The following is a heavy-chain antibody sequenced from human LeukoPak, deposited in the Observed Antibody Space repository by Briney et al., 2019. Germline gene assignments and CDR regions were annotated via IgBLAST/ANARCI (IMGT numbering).Heavy chain of an antibody. CDR2: IYTSGST. CDR1: GGSISSYY. J-gene: IGHJ6*02. D-gene: IGHD2-2*01. V-gene: IGHV4-4*07. Sequence: SETLPPTCTVSGGSISSYYWSWIRQPAGKGLEWIGRIYTSGSTNYNPSLKSRVTMSVDTSKNQFSLKLSSVTAADTAVYYCARDGPYCSSTSCRYNYYYGMDVWGQGTTVTVSS. CDR3: ARDGPYCSSTSCRYNYYYGMDV.